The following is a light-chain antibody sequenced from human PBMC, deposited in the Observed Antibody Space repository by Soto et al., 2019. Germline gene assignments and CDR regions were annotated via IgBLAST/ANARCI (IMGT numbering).Light chain of an antibody. V-gene: IGKV3-15*01. Sequence: EILMAQAPASLSVSPGERDTLSCRASQSVSSNLAWYQQKPGQAPRLLIYGASTRATGIPGRFSGSGSGTEFTLTISSLQSEDFAVYYCQQYNKWPPITFGQGTRLEIK. CDR3: QQYNKWPPIT. CDR2: GAS. J-gene: IGKJ5*01. CDR1: QSVSSN.